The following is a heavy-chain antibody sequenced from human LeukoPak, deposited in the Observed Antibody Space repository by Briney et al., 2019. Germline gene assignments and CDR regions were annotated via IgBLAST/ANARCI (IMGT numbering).Heavy chain of an antibody. Sequence: SETLSLTCTVSGYSISSGYYWGWIRQPPGQGLEWIGSIYHSGSTYYNPSLKSRVTISVETCKNQFSLKLSSVTAADTAVYYCARIIYSSSWYYFDYWGQGTLVTVSS. J-gene: IGHJ4*02. V-gene: IGHV4-38-2*02. CDR2: IYHSGST. D-gene: IGHD6-13*01. CDR3: ARIIYSSSWYYFDY. CDR1: GYSISSGYY.